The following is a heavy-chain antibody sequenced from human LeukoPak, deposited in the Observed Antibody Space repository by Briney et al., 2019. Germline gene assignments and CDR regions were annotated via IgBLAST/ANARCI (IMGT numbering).Heavy chain of an antibody. CDR2: ISYDGSKK. CDR1: GFTFSSYS. Sequence: GALRLSCAASGFTFSSYSMDWVRQGPGKGVEWVAVISYDGSKKYYADSVKGRFTISRDNSKNTLYLQMNSLRAEDTAVYYCARGRDDLATFWGQGTLVTVSS. V-gene: IGHV3-30*04. J-gene: IGHJ4*02. D-gene: IGHD5-24*01. CDR3: ARGRDDLATF.